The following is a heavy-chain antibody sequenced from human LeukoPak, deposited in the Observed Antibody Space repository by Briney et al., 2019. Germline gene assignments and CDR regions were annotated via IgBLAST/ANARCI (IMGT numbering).Heavy chain of an antibody. Sequence: PSETLSLTCTVSGGSVSTIDYYWGWIRQPPAKGLEWIGSVYYSGSTYYNAPLKSRVTISVDTSKNQFSLKLSAVTAADTAMYYCAREDAVSSDDAFDLWGQGTMVTVS. J-gene: IGHJ3*01. CDR2: VYYSGST. V-gene: IGHV4-39*07. D-gene: IGHD6-19*01. CDR3: AREDAVSSDDAFDL. CDR1: GGSVSTIDYY.